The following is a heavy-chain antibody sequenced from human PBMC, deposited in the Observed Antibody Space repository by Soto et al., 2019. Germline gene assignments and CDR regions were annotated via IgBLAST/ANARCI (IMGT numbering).Heavy chain of an antibody. CDR3: TRETVAGITGLDY. J-gene: IGHJ4*02. CDR2: ISVSDAFI. V-gene: IGHV3-23*01. Sequence: GGSLRLSRAASGFNVGAFAVNWVRQAPGKGLEWVSGISVSDAFIYYADSVRGRFSISRDASENILYLQMNSLRVDDTALYYCTRETVAGITGLDYWGPGXLVTVSS. CDR1: GFNVGAFA. D-gene: IGHD1-20*01.